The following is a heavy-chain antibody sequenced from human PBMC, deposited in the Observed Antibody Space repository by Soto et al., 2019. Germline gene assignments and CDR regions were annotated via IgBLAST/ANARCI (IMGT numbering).Heavy chain of an antibody. J-gene: IGHJ4*02. Sequence: RGSLRLSCAASGFTFSSYAMSWVRQAPGKGLEWVSAISGSGGSTYYADSVKGRFTISRDNSKNTLYLQMNSLRAEDTAVYYCAKDECSGGSCYLGQFDYWGQGTLVTVSS. CDR3: AKDECSGGSCYLGQFDY. V-gene: IGHV3-23*01. CDR2: ISGSGGST. CDR1: GFTFSSYA. D-gene: IGHD2-15*01.